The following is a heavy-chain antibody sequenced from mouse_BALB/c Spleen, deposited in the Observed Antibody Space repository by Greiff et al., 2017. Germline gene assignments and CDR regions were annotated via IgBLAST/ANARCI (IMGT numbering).Heavy chain of an antibody. CDR2: ISSGSSTI. V-gene: IGHV5-17*02. J-gene: IGHJ4*01. CDR1: GFTFSSFG. D-gene: IGHD1-1*01. CDR3: ATLSSPYYYAMDY. Sequence: EVKLVESGGGLVQPGGSRKLSCAASGFTFSSFGMHWVRQAPEKGLEWVAYISSGSSTIYYADTVKGRFTISRDNPKNTLFLQMTSLRSEDTAMYYCATLSSPYYYAMDYWGQGTSVTVSS.